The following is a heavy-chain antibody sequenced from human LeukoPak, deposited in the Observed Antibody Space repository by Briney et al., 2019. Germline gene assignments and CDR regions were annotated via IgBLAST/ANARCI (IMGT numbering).Heavy chain of an antibody. J-gene: IGHJ4*02. CDR3: ASAVRDLGIAVAGTDY. CDR1: GFTFSSYS. CDR2: ISSSSSYI. Sequence: PGGSLRLSCAASGFTFSSYSMNWVRQAPGKGLEWVSSISSSSSYIYYADSVKGRFTISRDNAKSSLYLQMNSLRAEDTAVYYCASAVRDLGIAVAGTDYWGQGTLVTVSS. D-gene: IGHD6-19*01. V-gene: IGHV3-21*01.